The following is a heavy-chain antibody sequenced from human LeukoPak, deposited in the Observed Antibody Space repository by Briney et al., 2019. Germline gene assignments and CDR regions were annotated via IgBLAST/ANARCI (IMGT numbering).Heavy chain of an antibody. V-gene: IGHV3-21*01. Sequence: GGSLRLSCAASGFTFSSYSMNWVRQASGKGLEWVSSISSSSSYIYYADSVKGRFTISRDNAKNSLYLQMNSLRAEDTAVYYCAREPSFGVVIIPAFDIWGQGTMVTVSS. CDR2: ISSSSSYI. D-gene: IGHD3-3*01. CDR1: GFTFSSYS. CDR3: AREPSFGVVIIPAFDI. J-gene: IGHJ3*02.